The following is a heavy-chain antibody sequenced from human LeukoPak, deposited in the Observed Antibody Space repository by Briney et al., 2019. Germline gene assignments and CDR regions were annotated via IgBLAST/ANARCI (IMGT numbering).Heavy chain of an antibody. Sequence: GGSLRLSCVVSGLTFRDAWLSWVRQAPGKGLEWVSAISGSGGSTYYADSVKGRFTISRDNSKNTLYLQMNSLRAEDTAVYYCAKAPVEMATMANFDYWGQGTLVTVSS. V-gene: IGHV3-23*01. CDR2: ISGSGGST. CDR1: GLTFRDAW. D-gene: IGHD5-24*01. J-gene: IGHJ4*02. CDR3: AKAPVEMATMANFDY.